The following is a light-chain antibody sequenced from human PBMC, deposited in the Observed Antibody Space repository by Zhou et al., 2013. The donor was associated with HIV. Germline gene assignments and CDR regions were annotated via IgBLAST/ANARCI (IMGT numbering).Light chain of an antibody. V-gene: IGKV1-9*01. CDR1: QGISSY. CDR3: QHMGT. CDR2: KAS. J-gene: IGKJ1*01. Sequence: DIQLTQSPSFLSASVGDRVTITCRASQGISSYLAWYQQKPGKAPNLLIYKASSLESGVPSRFSGSGSGTEFTLTISSLQPDDFATYYCQHMGTFGQGTKVEIK.